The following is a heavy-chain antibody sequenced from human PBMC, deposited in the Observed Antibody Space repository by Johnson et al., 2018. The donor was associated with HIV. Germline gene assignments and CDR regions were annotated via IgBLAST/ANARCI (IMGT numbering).Heavy chain of an antibody. V-gene: IGHV3-53*01. CDR3: AKDRYYDSSGPDAFDI. CDR1: GFTVNNNY. Sequence: VQLVESGGGLIQPGESLRLSCAASGFTVNNNYMNWVRQTPGKGLEWVSVIYTGGSTYYADSVKGRFTISRDNSKNTLYLQMNSLRAEDTAVYYCAKDRYYDSSGPDAFDIWGQGTMVTVSS. J-gene: IGHJ3*02. CDR2: IYTGGST. D-gene: IGHD3-22*01.